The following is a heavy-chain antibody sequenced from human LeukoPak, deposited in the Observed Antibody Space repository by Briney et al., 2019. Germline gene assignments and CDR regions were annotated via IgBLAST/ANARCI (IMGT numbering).Heavy chain of an antibody. CDR1: SGSISSSSYY. D-gene: IGHD4-17*01. CDR2: IYYSGST. J-gene: IGHJ4*02. CDR3: ARHEYGDFYFDY. V-gene: IGHV4-39*01. Sequence: PSETLSLTCTVSSGSISSSSYYWGWIRQPPGKGLEWIGNIYYSGSTYYNLSLKSRVTISVDTSKNQFSLKLSSVNAEETAVYFCARHEYGDFYFDYWGQGTLVTVSS.